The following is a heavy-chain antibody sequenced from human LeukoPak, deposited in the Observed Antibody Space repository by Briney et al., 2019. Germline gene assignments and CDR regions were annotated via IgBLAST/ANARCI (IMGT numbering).Heavy chain of an antibody. J-gene: IGHJ4*02. V-gene: IGHV4-34*01. CDR3: ARGSDFWSGYFDY. CDR1: GGSFSGYY. CDR2: INHSGST. D-gene: IGHD3-3*01. Sequence: SETLSLTCAVYGGSFSGYYWSWIRQPPGKGLEWIGEINHSGSTNYNPSLKSRVTISVDTSKNQFSLKLSSVTAADTAVYYCARGSDFWSGYFDYWGQGTLVTVSS.